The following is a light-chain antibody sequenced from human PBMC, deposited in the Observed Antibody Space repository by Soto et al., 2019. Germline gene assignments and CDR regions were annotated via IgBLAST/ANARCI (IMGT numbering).Light chain of an antibody. CDR2: AAS. CDR1: QSISNY. Sequence: DIQMTQSPSSLSASVGDRVTITCRASQSISNYLNWYQQKPGKAPKFLIYAASSLQSGVPSRFSGSGSGTDFTLTISSLQREDFATYFCQQSYSSSWTFXQGTKVDIK. J-gene: IGKJ1*01. CDR3: QQSYSSSWT. V-gene: IGKV1-39*01.